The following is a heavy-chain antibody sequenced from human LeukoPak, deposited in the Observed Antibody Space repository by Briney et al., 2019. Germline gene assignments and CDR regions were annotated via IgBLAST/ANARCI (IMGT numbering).Heavy chain of an antibody. V-gene: IGHV3-21*04. D-gene: IGHD3-3*01. Sequence: PGGSLRLSCAASGFTFSSYSMNWVRQAPGKGLEWVSSISSSSYIYYADSVKGRFTISRDNAKNSLYLQMNSLRAEDTAVYYCASYTSAVQLRFLELTQQWGQGTLVTVSS. CDR1: GFTFSSYS. CDR2: ISSSSYI. CDR3: ASYTSAVQLRFLELTQQ. J-gene: IGHJ4*02.